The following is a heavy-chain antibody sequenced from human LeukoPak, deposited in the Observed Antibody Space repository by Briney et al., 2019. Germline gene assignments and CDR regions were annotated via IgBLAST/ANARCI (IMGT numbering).Heavy chain of an antibody. CDR2: ISSSGSTI. CDR3: AKAREMATIYYNWFDP. V-gene: IGHV3-48*03. D-gene: IGHD5-24*01. CDR1: GFTFSSYE. Sequence: GGSLRLSCAASGFTFSSYEMNWVRQAPGKGLEWVSYISSSGSTIYYADSVKGRFTISRDNAKNSLYLQMSSLRAEDTAVYYCAKAREMATIYYNWFDPWGQGTLVTVSS. J-gene: IGHJ5*02.